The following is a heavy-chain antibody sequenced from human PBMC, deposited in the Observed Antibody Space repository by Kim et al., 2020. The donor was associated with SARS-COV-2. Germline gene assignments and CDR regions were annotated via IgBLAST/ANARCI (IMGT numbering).Heavy chain of an antibody. CDR3: AREASYYDSSGSYYFDY. V-gene: IGHV1-69*04. CDR2: IIPILGIA. J-gene: IGHJ4*02. D-gene: IGHD3-22*01. CDR1: GGTFSSYT. Sequence: SVKVSCKASGGTFSSYTISWVRQAPGQGLEWMGRIIPILGIANYAQKFQGRVTITADKSTSTAYMELSSLRSEDTAVYYCAREASYYDSSGSYYFDYWGQGTLVTVSS.